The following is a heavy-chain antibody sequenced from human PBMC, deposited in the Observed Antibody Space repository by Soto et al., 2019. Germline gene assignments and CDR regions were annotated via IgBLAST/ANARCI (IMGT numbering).Heavy chain of an antibody. CDR1: GFSLSTSGMC. CDR3: ARTIAAAGPDYYGMGV. CDR2: IDWDDDK. D-gene: IGHD6-13*01. J-gene: IGHJ6*02. V-gene: IGHV2-70*01. Sequence: SGPTLVNPTQTLTLTCTFSGFSLSTSGMCVSWIRQPPGKALEWLALIDWDDDKYYSTSLKTRLTIPKDTSKNQVVLTMTNMDPVDTATYYCARTIAAAGPDYYGMGVWGQGTTVTVSS.